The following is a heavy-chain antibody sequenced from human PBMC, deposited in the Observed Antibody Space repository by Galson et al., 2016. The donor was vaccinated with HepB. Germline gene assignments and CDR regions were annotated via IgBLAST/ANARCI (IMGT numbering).Heavy chain of an antibody. Sequence: SLRLSCAASGFTFSYYGMHWVRQAPGKGLEWVAVISYDGSNKYYADSVKGRFTISRDNSKNTLYLQMNSLRAEDTAVYYCAKSRVSLRRAYISGWAGLFDYWGQGTLVTVSS. CDR2: ISYDGSNK. J-gene: IGHJ4*02. D-gene: IGHD6-19*01. CDR1: GFTFSYYG. CDR3: AKSRVSLRRAYISGWAGLFDY. V-gene: IGHV3-30*18.